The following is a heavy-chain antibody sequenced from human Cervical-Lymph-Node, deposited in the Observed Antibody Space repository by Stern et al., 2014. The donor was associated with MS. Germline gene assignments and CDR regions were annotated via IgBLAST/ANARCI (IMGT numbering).Heavy chain of an antibody. CDR3: AKDRRGGYNYLYGMDV. V-gene: IGHV3-30*18. J-gene: IGHJ6*02. Sequence: VQLLESGGGVVQPGTSLRLSCTGSRFTFRSYGIPWVRQAPGKGLEWVSVTSYDGGNRQYADSVKGRFTISRDNSKNTVYLHLNSLRPEDTGVYHCAKDRRGGYNYLYGMDVWGQGTTVTVS. D-gene: IGHD5-18*01. CDR1: RFTFRSYG. CDR2: TSYDGGNR.